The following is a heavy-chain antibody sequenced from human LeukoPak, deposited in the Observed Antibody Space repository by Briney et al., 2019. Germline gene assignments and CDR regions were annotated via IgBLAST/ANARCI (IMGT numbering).Heavy chain of an antibody. CDR3: ARAVSGSPSRYYYYYMDV. CDR2: IYTSGST. D-gene: IGHD1-26*01. Sequence: PSETLSLTCTVSGGPISSYYWSWIRQPAGKGLEWIGRIYTSGSTNYNPSLKSRVTISVDTSKNQFSLKLSSVTAADTAVYYCARAVSGSPSRYYYYYMDVWGKGTTVTVSS. CDR1: GGPISSYY. J-gene: IGHJ6*03. V-gene: IGHV4-4*07.